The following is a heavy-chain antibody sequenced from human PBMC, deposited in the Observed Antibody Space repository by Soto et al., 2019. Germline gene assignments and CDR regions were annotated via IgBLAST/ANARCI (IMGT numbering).Heavy chain of an antibody. D-gene: IGHD3-16*01. Sequence: PSETLSLTCSVSGRSMSSNYWGWIRQSPDKGLEWLGYVFYGGTDYNPSLGGRVSMSVETSKSQFSLKLTSVTVADTAVYYCASYRGALYFESWGPGSLVTVSS. CDR2: VFYGGT. CDR1: GRSMSSNY. J-gene: IGHJ4*02. V-gene: IGHV4-59*01. CDR3: ASYRGALYFES.